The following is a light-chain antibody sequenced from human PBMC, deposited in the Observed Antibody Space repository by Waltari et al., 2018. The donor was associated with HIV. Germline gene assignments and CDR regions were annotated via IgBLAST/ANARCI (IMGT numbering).Light chain of an antibody. CDR2: STS. CDR3: QHYGHSPPEIT. J-gene: IGKJ5*01. Sequence: EILLTQSPGTLSLSPGDRATLSCRTSQIVDRNFLAWYQQRPGQAPRLLMYSTSTPTGDIPDRFSGSGSGTDFTLTISRLEPEDSAVYYCQHYGHSPPEITFGQGTRLEIK. CDR1: QIVDRNF. V-gene: IGKV3-20*01.